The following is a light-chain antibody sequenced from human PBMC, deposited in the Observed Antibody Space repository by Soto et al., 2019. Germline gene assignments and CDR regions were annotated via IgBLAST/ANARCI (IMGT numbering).Light chain of an antibody. V-gene: IGLV2-14*03. Sequence: QSALTQPASVSGSPGQSITISCTGSSSDVGIYHYVSWYQQYAGKAPKLIIYDVTNRPSGVSVRFSGSKSGNTASLTISGLRTEDEADYYCGSYTTNITRVFGGGTKLTVL. CDR3: GSYTTNITRV. CDR2: DVT. CDR1: SSDVGIYHY. J-gene: IGLJ3*02.